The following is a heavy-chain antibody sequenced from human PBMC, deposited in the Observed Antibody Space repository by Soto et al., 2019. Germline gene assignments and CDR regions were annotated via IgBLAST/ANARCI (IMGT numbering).Heavy chain of an antibody. CDR3: ARALGYCSGGSCSDRDWFDP. V-gene: IGHV1-69*06. CDR2: IIPISGTA. D-gene: IGHD2-15*01. J-gene: IGHJ5*02. CDR1: GGTFSSYA. Sequence: GASVKVSCKASGGTFSSYAISWVRHAPGLGLAWMEAIIPISGTANYAQKFQGRVTITADKSTSTAYMELSSLRSEETAVYYCARALGYCSGGSCSDRDWFDPWGQGTLVTVSS.